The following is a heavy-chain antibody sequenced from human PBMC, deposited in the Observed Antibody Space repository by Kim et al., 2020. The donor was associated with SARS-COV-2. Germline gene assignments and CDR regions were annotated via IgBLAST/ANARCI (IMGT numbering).Heavy chain of an antibody. CDR2: IYYSGST. V-gene: IGHV4-39*01. Sequence: SETLSLTCTVSGGSISSSSYYWGWIRQPPGKGLEWIGSIYYSGSTYYNPSLKSRVTISVDTSKNQFSLKLSSVTAADTAVYYCARHPQRLAPLDYWGQGTLVTVSS. D-gene: IGHD6-19*01. CDR1: GGSISSSSYY. J-gene: IGHJ4*02. CDR3: ARHPQRLAPLDY.